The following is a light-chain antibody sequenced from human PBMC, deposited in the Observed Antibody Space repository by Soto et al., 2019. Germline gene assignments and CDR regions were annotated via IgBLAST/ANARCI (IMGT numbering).Light chain of an antibody. Sequence: EIVMTQSPATLSVSPGERVTLSCRASQDIRSSLAWYQQKPGQAPRLLIYGASIRATGVPATFSGSGSGTEFTLRISSMQSEHLGVYYCQQDSSLPLTCGGGTKVEIK. J-gene: IGKJ4*01. V-gene: IGKV3-15*01. CDR1: QDIRSS. CDR2: GAS. CDR3: QQDSSLPLT.